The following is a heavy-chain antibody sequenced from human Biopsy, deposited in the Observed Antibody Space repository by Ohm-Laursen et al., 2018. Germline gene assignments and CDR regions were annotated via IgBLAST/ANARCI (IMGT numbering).Heavy chain of an antibody. CDR2: IYYTGST. D-gene: IGHD3-16*01. CDR1: GGPFNGYY. CDR3: ARDSRGGHLNTTLITGKNLDS. J-gene: IGHJ4*02. Sequence: GTLSLTCAVYGGPFNGYYWSWIRQTPGKGLEWIGYIYYTGSTNYNPSVKSRVTISVDTSKNQFSLKLNSVTAADTAVYFCARDSRGGHLNTTLITGKNLDSWGQGILVTVSS. V-gene: IGHV4-34*11.